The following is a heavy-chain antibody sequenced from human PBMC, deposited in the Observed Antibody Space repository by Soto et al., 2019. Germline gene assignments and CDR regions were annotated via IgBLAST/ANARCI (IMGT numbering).Heavy chain of an antibody. CDR2: ISYDGSNK. CDR3: ARERGGYSSDY. D-gene: IGHD2-15*01. V-gene: IGHV3-30*03. J-gene: IGHJ4*02. CDR1: GFTFSSYG. Sequence: GGSLRLSCAASGFTFSSYGMHWVRQAPGKGLEWVAVISYDGSNKYYADSVKGRFTISRDNSKNTLYLQMNSLRAEDTAVYYCARERGGYSSDYWGPGTLVTVSS.